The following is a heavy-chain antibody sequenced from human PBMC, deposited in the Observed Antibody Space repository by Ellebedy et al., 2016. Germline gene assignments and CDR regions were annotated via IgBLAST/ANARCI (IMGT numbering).Heavy chain of an antibody. CDR3: ARDRYNWIPGRSNWFDP. V-gene: IGHV4-59*12. D-gene: IGHD1-1*01. J-gene: IGHJ5*02. Sequence: SETLSLXCTVSGGSISSYYWSWIRQPPGKGLEWIGYIYYSGSTNYNPSLKSRVTISVDTSKNQFSLKLSSVTAADTAVYYCARDRYNWIPGRSNWFDPWGQGTLVTVSS. CDR2: IYYSGST. CDR1: GGSISSYY.